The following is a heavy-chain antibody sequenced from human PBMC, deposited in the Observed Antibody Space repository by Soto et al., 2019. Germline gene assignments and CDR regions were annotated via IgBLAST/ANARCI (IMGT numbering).Heavy chain of an antibody. CDR2: IDPSDSYT. J-gene: IGHJ3*02. Sequence: PGESLKISCKGSGCSFTSYWISWVRQMPGKGLEWMGRIDPSDSYTNYSPSFQRHVTISADKSISTAYLQWSSLKASDTAMYYCARPPNAYDILTGDAFDIWGQGTMVTVSS. CDR1: GCSFTSYW. CDR3: ARPPNAYDILTGDAFDI. D-gene: IGHD3-9*01. V-gene: IGHV5-10-1*01.